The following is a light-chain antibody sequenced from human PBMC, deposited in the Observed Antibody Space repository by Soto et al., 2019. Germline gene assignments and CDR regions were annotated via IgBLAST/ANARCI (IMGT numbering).Light chain of an antibody. CDR2: AAS. Sequence: DIRVTQSPSSLSASVGDRVTITCRASQGIGYFLAWYQQKPGKVPELLVYAASTLQSGVPSRFTGSGSGTDFTLTISSLQPEDVASDFCQKYHSAPPSFGGGTKVEIK. CDR1: QGIGYF. V-gene: IGKV1-27*01. CDR3: QKYHSAPPS. J-gene: IGKJ4*01.